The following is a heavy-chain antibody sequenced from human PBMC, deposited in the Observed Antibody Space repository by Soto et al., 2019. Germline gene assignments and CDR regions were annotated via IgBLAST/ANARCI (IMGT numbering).Heavy chain of an antibody. CDR2: ISGSGGST. Sequence: EVQLLESGGGLVQPGGSLRLSCAASGFTFSSYAMSWVRQAPGKGLEWVSAISGSGGSTYYADSVKGRFTISRDNSKNPLYLQMNSLRAEDTAVYYCAKDMLGYCSSTSCFEDYYYYMDVWGKGTTVTVSS. D-gene: IGHD2-2*01. V-gene: IGHV3-23*01. CDR3: AKDMLGYCSSTSCFEDYYYYMDV. J-gene: IGHJ6*03. CDR1: GFTFSSYA.